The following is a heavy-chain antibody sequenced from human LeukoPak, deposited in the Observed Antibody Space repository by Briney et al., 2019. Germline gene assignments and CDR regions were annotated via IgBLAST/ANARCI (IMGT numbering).Heavy chain of an antibody. D-gene: IGHD5-18*01. CDR3: ARPSHSYGYGY. V-gene: IGHV4-34*01. Sequence: SETLSLTCAVYGESFSGHYWTWIRQPPGKGLEWIGEINHGGTTNYNPSLKSRVTISVDTSKNQFSLKMSSVTAADTAVYYCARPSHSYGYGYWSQGNLVTVSS. CDR2: INHGGTT. J-gene: IGHJ4*01. CDR1: GESFSGHY.